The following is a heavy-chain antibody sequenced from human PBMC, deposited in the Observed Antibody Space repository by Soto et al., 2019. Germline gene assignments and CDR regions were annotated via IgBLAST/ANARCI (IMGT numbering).Heavy chain of an antibody. V-gene: IGHV3-66*01. Sequence: PGGSLSLSCASSGFTVSSNYMIWVRQAPGKGLEWVSVIYSGGRTYYADSVKGRFTTSRDNSKNTMYLQMNSFIAEDTAVYYCARGELGWPNWGQGTLVTVSS. J-gene: IGHJ4*02. CDR3: ARGELGWPN. CDR1: GFTVSSNY. D-gene: IGHD3-10*01. CDR2: IYSGGRT.